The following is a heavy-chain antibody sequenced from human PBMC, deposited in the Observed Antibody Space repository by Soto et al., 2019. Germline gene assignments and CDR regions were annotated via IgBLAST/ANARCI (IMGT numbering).Heavy chain of an antibody. D-gene: IGHD3-22*01. CDR1: GYTFTNYY. Sequence: QVQLVQSRAEVRKPGASVKVSCKASGYTFTNYYIHWARQAPGQGLEWVGIINPSAGSTSAAQNFQGRLTMTRDTSTRTVYMEFSSLRSEDTAVYYCARVPLYSDSSGDYYDHYYGMDVWGQGTTVTVSS. J-gene: IGHJ6*02. CDR3: ARVPLYSDSSGDYYDHYYGMDV. V-gene: IGHV1-46*01. CDR2: INPSAGST.